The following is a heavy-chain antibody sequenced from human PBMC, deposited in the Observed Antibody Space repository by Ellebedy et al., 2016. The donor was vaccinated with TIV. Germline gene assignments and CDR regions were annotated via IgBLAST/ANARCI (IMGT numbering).Heavy chain of an antibody. J-gene: IGHJ4*02. V-gene: IGHV5-51*01. CDR2: IYPGDSDT. D-gene: IGHD6-19*01. CDR1: GYSFTSYW. CDR3: ARQGDIAVAGTGGDY. Sequence: GESLKISXKGSGYSFTSYWIDWVRQMPGKGLEWMGIIYPGDSDTRYSPSFQGQVTISADKSISTAYLQWSSLKASDTAMYYCARQGDIAVAGTGGDYWGQGTLVTVSS.